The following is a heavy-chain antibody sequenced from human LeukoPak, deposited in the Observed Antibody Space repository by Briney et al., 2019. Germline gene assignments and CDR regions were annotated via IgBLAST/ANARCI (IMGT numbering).Heavy chain of an antibody. Sequence: PGGSLRLSCAASGFTFSSYAMHWVRQAPGKGLEWVAVMSYDGSNEFYADSVRGRFTISRDNSKNTVYLQMNSLRAEDTAVYYCAREGRAMASNWFDPWGQGTLVTVSS. CDR1: GFTFSSYA. J-gene: IGHJ5*02. V-gene: IGHV3-30-3*01. CDR2: MSYDGSNE. D-gene: IGHD5-18*01. CDR3: AREGRAMASNWFDP.